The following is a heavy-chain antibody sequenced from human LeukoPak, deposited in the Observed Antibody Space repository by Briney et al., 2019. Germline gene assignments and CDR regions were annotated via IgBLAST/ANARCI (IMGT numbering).Heavy chain of an antibody. CDR1: GFTFSTYA. D-gene: IGHD1-14*01. V-gene: IGHV3-23*01. CDR3: AKAIRQNRDLYDY. J-gene: IGHJ4*02. Sequence: PGGSLRLSCAASGFTFSTYAMTWVRQAPGKGLECVSGISGSGASTYYADSVKGRFTISRDNSKNTLYLQMNSLRAEDTALYYCAKAIRQNRDLYDYGGQGTLVTVSS. CDR2: ISGSGAST.